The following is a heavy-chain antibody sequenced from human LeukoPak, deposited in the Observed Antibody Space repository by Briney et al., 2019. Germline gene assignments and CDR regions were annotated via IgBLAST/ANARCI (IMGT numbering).Heavy chain of an antibody. D-gene: IGHD2-15*01. J-gene: IGHJ6*02. V-gene: IGHV3-74*01. CDR2: INSDGTST. Sequence: PGGSLRLSCAASGFTFSNYWMHWVRQAPGKGLVWVSPINSDGTSTDYADSVKGRFTISRDNAKNTLYLQLNTLRAGDTAVYYCARDGFCSAGRCYGMDVWGQGTTVTVSS. CDR3: ARDGFCSAGRCYGMDV. CDR1: GFTFSNYW.